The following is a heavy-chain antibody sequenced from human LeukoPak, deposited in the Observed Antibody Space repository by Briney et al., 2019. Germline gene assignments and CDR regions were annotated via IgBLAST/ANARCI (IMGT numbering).Heavy chain of an antibody. J-gene: IGHJ4*02. V-gene: IGHV3-30*02. Sequence: GGSLSLSCAASGFTFSTYGMHWVRQAPGKGLEWVAFIGHDATKIYYADSVQGRFTISRDNSKNTLYLEMNSLSGEDTALYYCAKDHVTWGNRCFDHWGQTTLGTVSS. CDR3: AKDHVTWGNRCFDH. CDR2: IGHDATKI. CDR1: GFTFSTYG. D-gene: IGHD3-16*01.